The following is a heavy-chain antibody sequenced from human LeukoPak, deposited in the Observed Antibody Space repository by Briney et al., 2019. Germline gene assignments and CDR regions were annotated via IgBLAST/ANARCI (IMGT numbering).Heavy chain of an antibody. CDR2: IYTGETT. J-gene: IGHJ5*02. V-gene: IGHV4-4*09. Sequence: SETLSLTCSVSGGSINNYWWSWIRQPPGKGLEWIGHIYTGETTNYNPSLKSRVTLSVDTSKNQISLNLNSVTASDTAVYYCATHAVEATVTYTNRFDPWGQRTLVTVSS. D-gene: IGHD4-11*01. CDR3: ATHAVEATVTYTNRFDP. CDR1: GGSINNYW.